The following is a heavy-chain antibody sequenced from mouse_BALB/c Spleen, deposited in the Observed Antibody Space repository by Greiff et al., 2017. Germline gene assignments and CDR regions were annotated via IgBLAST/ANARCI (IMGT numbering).Heavy chain of an antibody. Sequence: EVKLVESGGGLVQPGGSRKLSCAASGFTFSSFGMHWVRQAPEKGLEWVAYISSGSSTIYYADTVKGRFTISRDNPKNTLFLQMTSLRSEDTAMYYCARSPTMMDYWGQGTTLTVSS. CDR1: GFTFSSFG. CDR3: ARSPTMMDY. J-gene: IGHJ2*01. V-gene: IGHV5-17*02. CDR2: ISSGSSTI. D-gene: IGHD2-4*01.